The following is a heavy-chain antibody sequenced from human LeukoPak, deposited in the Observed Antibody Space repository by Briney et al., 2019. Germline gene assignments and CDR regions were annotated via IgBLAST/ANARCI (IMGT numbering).Heavy chain of an antibody. CDR1: GFTFSTYG. Sequence: GGSLRLSCAASGFTFSTYGMHWVRQAPGKGLEWVAVIWYDGSNKYYVDSVKGRFTISRDNSKNTLYLQMNSLRAEDTAVYYCARDPATVTSYFDYWGQGTLVTVSS. D-gene: IGHD4-17*01. V-gene: IGHV3-33*01. CDR2: IWYDGSNK. J-gene: IGHJ4*02. CDR3: ARDPATVTSYFDY.